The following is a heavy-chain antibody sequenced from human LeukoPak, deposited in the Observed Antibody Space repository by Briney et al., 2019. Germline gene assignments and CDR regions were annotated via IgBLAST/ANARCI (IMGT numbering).Heavy chain of an antibody. J-gene: IGHJ4*02. CDR1: GYTFTAYY. CDR3: ARDGRDGYNLVHY. V-gene: IGHV1-2*02. D-gene: IGHD5-24*01. CDR2: ISPNSGGT. Sequence: ASVKVSCKASGYTFTAYYIHWVRQAPGQGLEWMGWISPNSGGTSYAQKFQGRVTMTRDTSISTVYMELSRLRSDDTAVYYCARDGRDGYNLVHYWGQGTLVTVSS.